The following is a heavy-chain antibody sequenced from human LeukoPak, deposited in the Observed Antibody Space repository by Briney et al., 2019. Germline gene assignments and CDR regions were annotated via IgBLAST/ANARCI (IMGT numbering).Heavy chain of an antibody. J-gene: IGHJ4*02. CDR3: ARDRNPIDY. D-gene: IGHD2/OR15-2a*01. V-gene: IGHV4-59*01. Sequence: PSETLSLTCTVSGGPISSYYWSWIRQPPGKGLEWIGYIYYSGSTNYNPSLKSRVTISVDTSKNQLSLKLSSVTAADTAVYYCARDRNPIDYWGQGTLVTVSS. CDR1: GGPISSYY. CDR2: IYYSGST.